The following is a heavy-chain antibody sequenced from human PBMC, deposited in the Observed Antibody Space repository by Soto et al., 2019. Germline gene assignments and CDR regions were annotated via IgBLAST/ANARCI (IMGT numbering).Heavy chain of an antibody. V-gene: IGHV4-61*01. J-gene: IGHJ6*02. CDR3: ARDSAGYCSSTSCYYYYYGMDV. CDR2: IYTSGST. Sequence: QVQLQESGPGLVKPSETLSLTCTVSGGSVSSGSYYWSWIRQPPGKGLEWIGRIYTSGSTNYNPSLKSRVTMSVDTSKNQFSLKLSSVTAADTAVYYCARDSAGYCSSTSCYYYYYGMDVWGQGTTVTVSS. D-gene: IGHD2-2*01. CDR1: GGSVSSGSYY.